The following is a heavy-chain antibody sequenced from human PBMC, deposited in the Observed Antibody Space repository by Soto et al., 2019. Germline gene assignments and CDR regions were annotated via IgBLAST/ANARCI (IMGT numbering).Heavy chain of an antibody. Sequence: TSETLSLTCAVSGGSISSSNWWSWVRQPPGEGLEWIGEIYHSGSTNYNPSLKSRVTISVDKSKNQFSLKLSSVTAADTAVYYCARAPAVAGMVYYYGMDVWGQGTTVTVSS. CDR2: IYHSGST. V-gene: IGHV4-4*02. J-gene: IGHJ6*02. D-gene: IGHD6-19*01. CDR1: GGSISSSNW. CDR3: ARAPAVAGMVYYYGMDV.